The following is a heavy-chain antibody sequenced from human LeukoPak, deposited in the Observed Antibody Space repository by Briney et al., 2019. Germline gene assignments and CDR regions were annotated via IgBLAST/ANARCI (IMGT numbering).Heavy chain of an antibody. V-gene: IGHV4-61*02. D-gene: IGHD4-17*01. CDR2: IYTSGST. Sequence: SETLSLTCTVSGGSISSGSYYWSWIRQPAGKGLEWIGRIYTSGSTNYNPSLKSRVTISVDTSKNQFSLKLSSVTAADTAVYYCAREGYGDYVRPSDYWSQGTLVTVSS. CDR3: AREGYGDYVRPSDY. J-gene: IGHJ4*02. CDR1: GGSISSGSYY.